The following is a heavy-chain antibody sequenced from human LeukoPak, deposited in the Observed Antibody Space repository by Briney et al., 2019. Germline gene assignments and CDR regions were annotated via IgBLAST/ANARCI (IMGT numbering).Heavy chain of an antibody. Sequence: GGSLRLSCAASGFTVSSNYVSWVRQAPGKGLEWVSVIYSGGSTYYADSVKGRFTISRDNAKNTLYLQMNSLRAEDTAVYYCVWMSPPAGWGQGTLVTVSS. CDR3: VWMSPPAG. CDR2: IYSGGST. D-gene: IGHD3-3*01. V-gene: IGHV3-66*01. CDR1: GFTVSSNY. J-gene: IGHJ4*02.